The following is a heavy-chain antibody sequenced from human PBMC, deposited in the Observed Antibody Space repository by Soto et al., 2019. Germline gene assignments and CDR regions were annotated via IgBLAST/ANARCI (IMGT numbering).Heavy chain of an antibody. CDR3: ARGDIVGVVAAPIVDY. CDR2: INAGNGNT. J-gene: IGHJ4*02. D-gene: IGHD2-15*01. V-gene: IGHV1-3*01. CDR1: GYTFTSYA. Sequence: ASVKVSCKASGYTFTSYAMHWVRQAPGQRLEWMGWINAGNGNTKYSQKFQGRVTITRDTSASTAYMELSSLRSEDTAVYYCARGDIVGVVAAPIVDYGGQGTLVTVPS.